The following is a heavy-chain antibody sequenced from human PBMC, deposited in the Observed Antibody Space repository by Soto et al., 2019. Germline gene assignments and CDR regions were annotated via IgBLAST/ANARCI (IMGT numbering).Heavy chain of an antibody. V-gene: IGHV3-23*01. CDR3: AKDPNNSGLLVF. CDR2: ISGNGGST. J-gene: IGHJ4*02. CDR1: GFTFSRYP. D-gene: IGHD5-12*01. Sequence: EVQLLESGGGLVQPGGSLRLSCAACGFTFSRYPMLGPRRARGRGGEWVSAISGNGGSTYHADSVKGRFIISRDNSKNTLYVQMNSLRAEDTAVYYCAKDPNNSGLLVFWGQGTLVTVSS.